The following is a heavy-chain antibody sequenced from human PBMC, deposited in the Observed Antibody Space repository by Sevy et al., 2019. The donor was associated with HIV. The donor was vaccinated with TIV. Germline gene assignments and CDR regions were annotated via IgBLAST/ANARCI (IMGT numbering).Heavy chain of an antibody. V-gene: IGHV4-34*01. J-gene: IGHJ6*03. CDR3: AGFANSGYDYKSYYYYYMDV. CDR2: INHSGST. CDR1: GGSFSGYY. Sequence: SETLSLTCAVYGGSFSGYYWSWIRQPPGKGLEWIGEINHSGSTNYNPSLKSRVTISVDTSKNQFSLKLSSVTAADTAWYYCAGFANSGYDYKSYYYYYMDVWGKGTTVTVSS. D-gene: IGHD5-12*01.